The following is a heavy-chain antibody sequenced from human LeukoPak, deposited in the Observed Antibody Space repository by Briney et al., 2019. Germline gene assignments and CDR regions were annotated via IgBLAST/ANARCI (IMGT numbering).Heavy chain of an antibody. J-gene: IGHJ4*02. CDR3: ARDARIAAAGSFTHFDY. CDR1: GFTFSSYS. V-gene: IGHV3-21*01. D-gene: IGHD6-13*01. Sequence: GGSLRLSCAASGFTFSSYSMNWVRQAPGRGLEWVSSISSSSSYIYYADSVKGRFTISRDNAKNSLYLQMNSLRAEDTAVYYCARDARIAAAGSFTHFDYWGQGTLVTVSS. CDR2: ISSSSSYI.